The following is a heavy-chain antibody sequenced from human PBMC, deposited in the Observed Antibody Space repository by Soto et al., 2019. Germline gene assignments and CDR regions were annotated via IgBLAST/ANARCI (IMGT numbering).Heavy chain of an antibody. CDR1: GFSFTSYW. J-gene: IGHJ4*02. D-gene: IGHD2-2*02. Sequence: ESLKISCKASGFSFTSYWIGWVRQMPGKGLEWVGIIYPGDSNTRYSPSFQGQVTISADKSLSTAYLQWSRLKASDSAMYLCGRQGYCNSNGCYSVDYWGQGTLVTVSS. V-gene: IGHV5-51*01. CDR2: IYPGDSNT. CDR3: GRQGYCNSNGCYSVDY.